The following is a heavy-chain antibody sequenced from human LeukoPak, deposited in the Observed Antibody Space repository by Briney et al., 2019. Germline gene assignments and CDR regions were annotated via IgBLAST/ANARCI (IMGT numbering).Heavy chain of an antibody. D-gene: IGHD1-14*01. J-gene: IGHJ5*02. Sequence: PSETLSLTCAVSGYSISSGYYWGWIRQPPGKGLEWIGSIYHSGSTYYNPSLKSRVTISVDTSKNQFSLKLSSVTAADTAVYYCARDTEATGLFDPWGQGTLVTVSS. CDR2: IYHSGST. CDR3: ARDTEATGLFDP. V-gene: IGHV4-38-2*02. CDR1: GYSISSGYY.